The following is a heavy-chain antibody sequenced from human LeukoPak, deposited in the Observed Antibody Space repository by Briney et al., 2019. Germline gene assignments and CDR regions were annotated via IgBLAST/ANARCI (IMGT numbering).Heavy chain of an antibody. J-gene: IGHJ3*02. D-gene: IGHD3-10*01. V-gene: IGHV3-53*01. CDR2: IYSGGST. Sequence: GGSLRLSCAVSGFTVSSNYTSWVRQAPGKGLEWVSVIYSGGSTYYADSVKGRFTISRDNSKNTLYLQMSSLRAEDTAVYYCARDLTRGAREAFDIWGQGTMVTVSS. CDR1: GFTVSSNY. CDR3: ARDLTRGAREAFDI.